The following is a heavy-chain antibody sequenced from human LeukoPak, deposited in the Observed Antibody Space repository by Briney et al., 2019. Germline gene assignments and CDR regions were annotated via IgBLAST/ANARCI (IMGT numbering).Heavy chain of an antibody. V-gene: IGHV4-59*01. J-gene: IGHJ4*02. CDR2: IYYSGST. Sequence: SETLSLNCTVSGGSISSYYWSWIRQPPGKGLEWIGYIYYSGSTNYNPSLKSRVTISVDTSKNQFSLKLSSVTAADTAVYYCARVTCTNGVCYDFDYWGQGTLVTVSS. CDR3: ARVTCTNGVCYDFDY. CDR1: GGSISSYY. D-gene: IGHD2-8*01.